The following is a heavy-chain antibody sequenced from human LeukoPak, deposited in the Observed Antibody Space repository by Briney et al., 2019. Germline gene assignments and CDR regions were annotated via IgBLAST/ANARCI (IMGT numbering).Heavy chain of an antibody. CDR1: GFTFRDYG. CDR2: TRSKIYGGAP. J-gene: IGHJ4*02. Sequence: GSLRLSCLTSGFTFRDYGLGWVRQAPGMGLEWVSFTRSKIYGGAPEYAASVRGRFSASRDDSESVAYLQMNNLKSEDTGVYYCARGQTVPGAKYYFDFWSPGTLVTVSS. V-gene: IGHV3-49*04. D-gene: IGHD2/OR15-2a*01. CDR3: ARGQTVPGAKYYFDF.